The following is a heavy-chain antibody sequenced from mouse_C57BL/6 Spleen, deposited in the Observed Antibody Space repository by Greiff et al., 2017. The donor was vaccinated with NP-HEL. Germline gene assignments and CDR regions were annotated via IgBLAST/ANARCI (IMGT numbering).Heavy chain of an antibody. J-gene: IGHJ2*01. V-gene: IGHV1-7*01. CDR3: ARDYEGYFDY. Sequence: VQLQQSGAELAKPGASVKLSCKASGYTFTSSWMHWVKQRPGQGLEWIGYINPTSGYTKYNQKFKDKATLTADKSSSTAYMQLSSLTYEDAAVYYCARDYEGYFDYWGQGTTLTVSS. CDR1: GYTFTSSW. CDR2: INPTSGYT. D-gene: IGHD2-4*01.